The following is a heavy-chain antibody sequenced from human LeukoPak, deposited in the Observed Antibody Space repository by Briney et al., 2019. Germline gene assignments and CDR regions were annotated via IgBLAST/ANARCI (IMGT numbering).Heavy chain of an antibody. CDR3: APTSEAYTSNWNV. CDR1: GYRFTDDH. Sequence: ASVKVSCKASGYRFTDDHMHWVRQAPGQGLEWMGWINPDSGFTVYAQKFQGRVTMTRDTSISTAYMEVRRLRSDDTAVYYCAPTSEAYTSNWNVWGQGTLVTVSS. CDR2: INPDSGFT. D-gene: IGHD1-20*01. V-gene: IGHV1-2*02. J-gene: IGHJ4*02.